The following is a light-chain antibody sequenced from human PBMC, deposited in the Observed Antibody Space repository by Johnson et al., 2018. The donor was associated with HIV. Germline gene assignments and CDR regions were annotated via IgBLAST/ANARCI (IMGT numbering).Light chain of an antibody. CDR1: SSNIGNNY. CDR3: GTWDSSLDAYC. J-gene: IGLJ1*01. V-gene: IGLV1-51*01. CDR2: DNN. Sequence: TQPPSVSAAPGQKVTISCSGSSSNIGNNYVSWYQQLPGTAPKLLIYDNNKRPSGIPDRFSGSKSGPSATLGIPGLHTGAEARYYCGTWDSSLDAYCFGTGTKVAVL.